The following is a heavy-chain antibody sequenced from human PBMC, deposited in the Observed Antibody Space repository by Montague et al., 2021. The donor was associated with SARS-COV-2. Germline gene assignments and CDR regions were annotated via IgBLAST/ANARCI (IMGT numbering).Heavy chain of an antibody. Sequence: SLRLSCAASGFTFTNFAMTWVRQAPGTGLEWVSSIDTSGGDTYYADSVKGRFTISSDNSTNTVYLQLNILRAEDTALYYCASSYGFWYFAYWGQGTLVTVSS. D-gene: IGHD4-17*01. V-gene: IGHV3-23*01. CDR3: ASSYGFWYFAY. CDR2: IDTSGGDT. J-gene: IGHJ4*02. CDR1: GFTFTNFA.